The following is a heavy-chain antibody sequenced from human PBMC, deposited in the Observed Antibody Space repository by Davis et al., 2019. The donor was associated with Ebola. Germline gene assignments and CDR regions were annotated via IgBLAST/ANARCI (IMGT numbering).Heavy chain of an antibody. V-gene: IGHV1-18*01. CDR1: GYTFTSYG. CDR3: ARDTKKITMIVGAAGDWFDP. CDR2: ISAYNGNT. Sequence: ASVKVSCKASGYTFTSYGISWVRQAPGQGLEWMGWISAYNGNTNYAQKLQGRVTMTTDTSTSTAYMELRSLRSDDTAVYYCARDTKKITMIVGAAGDWFDPWGQGTLVTVSS. J-gene: IGHJ5*02. D-gene: IGHD3-22*01.